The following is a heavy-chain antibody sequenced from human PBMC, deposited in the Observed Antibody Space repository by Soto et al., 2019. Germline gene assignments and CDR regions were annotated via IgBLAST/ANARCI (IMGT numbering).Heavy chain of an antibody. CDR2: ISYDGSNK. D-gene: IGHD6-19*01. V-gene: IGHV3-30*18. CDR1: GFTFSSYG. Sequence: GGSLRLSCAASGFTFSSYGMHWVRQAPGKGLEWVAVISYDGSNKYYADSVKGRFTISRDNSKNTLYLQMNSLRAEDTAVYYCAKDKLKGYSSGWYWEDAYYYYGMDVWGQGTTVTVSS. CDR3: AKDKLKGYSSGWYWEDAYYYYGMDV. J-gene: IGHJ6*02.